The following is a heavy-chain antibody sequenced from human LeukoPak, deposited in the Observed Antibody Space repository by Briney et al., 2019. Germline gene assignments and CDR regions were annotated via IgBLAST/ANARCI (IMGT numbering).Heavy chain of an antibody. CDR2: ISGSGGST. D-gene: IGHD2-2*01. V-gene: IGHV3-23*01. J-gene: IGHJ1*01. CDR3: AKADLGYCSSTSCSQYFQH. Sequence: PGGSLRLSCAASGFTFSSYAISWVRQAPGKGLEWVSAISGSGGSTYYADSVKGRFTISRDNSKNTLYLQMNSLRAEDTAVYYCAKADLGYCSSTSCSQYFQHWGQGTLVTVSS. CDR1: GFTFSSYA.